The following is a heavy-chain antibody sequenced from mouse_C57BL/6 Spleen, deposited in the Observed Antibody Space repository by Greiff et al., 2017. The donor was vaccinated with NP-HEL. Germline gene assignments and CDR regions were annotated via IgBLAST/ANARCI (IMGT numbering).Heavy chain of an antibody. CDR2: IDPSDSYT. J-gene: IGHJ2*01. Sequence: VQLQQPGAELVKPGASVKLSCKASGYTFTSYWMQWVKQRPGQGLEWIGEIDPSDSYTNYNQKFKGKATLTVDTSSSTAYMQLSSLTSEDSAVYYCARWEGYYYGSGYNYWGKGTTLTVSS. CDR3: ARWEGYYYGSGYNY. D-gene: IGHD1-1*01. V-gene: IGHV1-50*01. CDR1: GYTFTSYW.